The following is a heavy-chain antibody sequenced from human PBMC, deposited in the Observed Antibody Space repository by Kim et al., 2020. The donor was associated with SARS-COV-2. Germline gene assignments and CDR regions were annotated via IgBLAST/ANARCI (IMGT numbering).Heavy chain of an antibody. Sequence: FDNPTLQRRVTISVETSKNQFSLKLTSVTAADTAVYYCARMFSSRRYFDKWGQGTLVTVSS. J-gene: IGHJ4*02. CDR3: ARMFSSRRYFDK. V-gene: IGHV4-39*01. D-gene: IGHD6-6*01.